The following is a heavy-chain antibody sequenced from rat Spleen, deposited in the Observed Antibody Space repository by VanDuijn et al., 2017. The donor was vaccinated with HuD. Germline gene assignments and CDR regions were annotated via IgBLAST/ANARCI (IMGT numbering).Heavy chain of an antibody. J-gene: IGHJ3*01. V-gene: IGHV5S13*01. CDR1: GFTFRDYG. CDR2: ITTGGGNT. Sequence: EVQLVESGGGLVQPGRSLKLSCAASGFTFRDYGMAWVRQTPTKGLEWVASITTGGGNTYYRDSVKGRFTISRDNAKNTLYLQMDSLRSEDTATYYCAKEGDGGYSSYPNWFAYWGQGTLVTVSS. CDR3: AKEGDGGYSSYPNWFAY. D-gene: IGHD1-8*01.